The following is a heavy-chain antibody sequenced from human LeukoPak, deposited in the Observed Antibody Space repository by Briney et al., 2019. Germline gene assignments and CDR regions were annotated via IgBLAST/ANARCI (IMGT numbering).Heavy chain of an antibody. J-gene: IGHJ4*02. CDR1: GFNFDDYG. V-gene: IGHV3-20*04. Sequence: GGSLRLSCAASGFNFDDYGMTWVRQRPGKGLEWVSDINWNGDRTEYGDSVKGRFTISRDNAKKSLFLQMNGLRVEDTAVYYCARYNHGSDYWGQGTLATVSS. CDR2: INWNGDRT. CDR3: ARYNHGSDY. D-gene: IGHD3-10*01.